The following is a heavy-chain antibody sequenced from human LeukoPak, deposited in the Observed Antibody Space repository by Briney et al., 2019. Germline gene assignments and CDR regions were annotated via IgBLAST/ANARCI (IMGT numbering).Heavy chain of an antibody. V-gene: IGHV1-2*02. D-gene: IGHD6-19*01. CDR2: INPNSGGT. CDR3: ARAGIAVEWFDP. Sequence: ASVKVSCKASGYTFTGYYMHWVRQAPGQGLEWMGWINPNSGGTNYAQKFQGRVTMTRDTSISTAYMELSRPRSDDTAVYYCARAGIAVEWFDPWGQGTLVTVSS. CDR1: GYTFTGYY. J-gene: IGHJ5*02.